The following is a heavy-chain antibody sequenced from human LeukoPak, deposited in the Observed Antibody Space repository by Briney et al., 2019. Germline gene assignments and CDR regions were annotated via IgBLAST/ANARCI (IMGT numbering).Heavy chain of an antibody. CDR1: GFTFSNAW. CDR2: IKSKTDGGTT. D-gene: IGHD3-16*02. J-gene: IGHJ4*02. CDR3: TTAPIMITFGGVIAPFDY. V-gene: IGHV3-15*01. Sequence: MTGGSLRLSCAASGFTFSNAWMSWVRQAPGKGLEWVGRIKSKTDGGTTDYAAPVKGRFTISRDDSKNTLYLQMNSLKTEDTAVYYCTTAPIMITFGGVIAPFDYWGQGTLVTVSS.